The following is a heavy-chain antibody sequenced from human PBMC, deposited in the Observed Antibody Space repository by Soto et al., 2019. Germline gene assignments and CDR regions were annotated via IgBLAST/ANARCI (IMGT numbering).Heavy chain of an antibody. D-gene: IGHD1-26*01. CDR3: AKNQGVELVPLATVDWFDP. Sequence: GGSLRLSCAASGFIFENFGMSWVRQAPGKGLEWISSISGSGFKKYYADSVKGRFTISRDNSKSTVYLELNNLSAEDTAVYHCAKNQGVELVPLATVDWFDPWGQGSVVPVSS. CDR2: ISGSGFKK. V-gene: IGHV3-23*01. CDR1: GFIFENFG. J-gene: IGHJ5*02.